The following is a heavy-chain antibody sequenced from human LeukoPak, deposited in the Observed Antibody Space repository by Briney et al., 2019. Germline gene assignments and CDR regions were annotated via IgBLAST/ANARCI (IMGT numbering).Heavy chain of an antibody. CDR1: GGSIGSYY. Sequence: SETLSLTCTVSGGSIGSYYWSWIRQPPGKGLEWIGYIYYSGSTNYNPSLKSRVTISVDTSKNQFSLKLSSVTAADTAVYYCARGRSRLLFEPWGQGTLVTVSS. CDR2: IYYSGST. J-gene: IGHJ5*02. CDR3: ARGRSRLLFEP. V-gene: IGHV4-59*12. D-gene: IGHD2-15*01.